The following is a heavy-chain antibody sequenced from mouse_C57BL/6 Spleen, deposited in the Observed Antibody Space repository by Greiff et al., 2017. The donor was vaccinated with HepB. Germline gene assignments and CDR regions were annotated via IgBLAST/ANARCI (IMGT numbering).Heavy chain of an antibody. Sequence: EVKLMESGPGLVKPSQSLSLTCSVTGYSITSGYYWNWIRQFPGNKLEWMGYISYDGSNNYNPSLKNRISITRDTSKNQFFLKLNSVTTEDTATYYCARDGGNGFAYWGQGTLVTVSA. CDR2: ISYDGSN. V-gene: IGHV3-6*01. CDR1: GYSITSGYY. CDR3: ARDGGNGFAY. D-gene: IGHD2-1*01. J-gene: IGHJ3*01.